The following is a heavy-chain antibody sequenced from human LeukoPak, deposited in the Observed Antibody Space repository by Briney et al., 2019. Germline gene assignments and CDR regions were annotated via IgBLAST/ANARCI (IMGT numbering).Heavy chain of an antibody. CDR1: GFTFSTYA. J-gene: IGHJ6*02. Sequence: GGSLRLSCAASGFTFSTYAMSWVRQAPGKGLEWVSTISDSGGTTYYAESVEGRFTISRDNSKNTLYLHMNSLRAEDTALYYCVKYTIYYFGMDVWGQGTTVTVSS. V-gene: IGHV3-23*01. CDR3: VKYTIYYFGMDV. D-gene: IGHD3-10*01. CDR2: ISDSGGTT.